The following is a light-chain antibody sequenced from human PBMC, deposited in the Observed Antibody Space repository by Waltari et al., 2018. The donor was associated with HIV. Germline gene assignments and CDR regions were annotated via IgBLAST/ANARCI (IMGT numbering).Light chain of an antibody. CDR1: SSNIGDNY. J-gene: IGLJ3*02. CDR3: AAWDDSLSGWV. CDR2: GNS. Sequence: QSALTQPPSTSGTPGQTVTIPCSGSSSNIGDNYVSWYQQLPGTAPKLLIYGNSQRPSGVRDRFSGSKSGTSASLAINDLRSEDEAEYHCAAWDDSLSGWVFGGGTNLTVL. V-gene: IGLV1-47*01.